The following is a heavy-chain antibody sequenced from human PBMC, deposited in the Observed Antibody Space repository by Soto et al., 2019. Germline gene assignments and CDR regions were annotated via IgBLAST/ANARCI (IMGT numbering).Heavy chain of an antibody. Sequence: QVQLQESGPGLVKPSETLSLTCAVSGGSISSYYWSWIRQPPGKGLEWIGYFYYSGSTNYNPSLKSRVTISVDTSKNQFSLKLSSVTAADTAVYYCARGALTTYFDYWGQGTLDTVSS. V-gene: IGHV4-59*01. CDR3: ARGALTTYFDY. CDR1: GGSISSYY. J-gene: IGHJ4*02. CDR2: FYYSGST.